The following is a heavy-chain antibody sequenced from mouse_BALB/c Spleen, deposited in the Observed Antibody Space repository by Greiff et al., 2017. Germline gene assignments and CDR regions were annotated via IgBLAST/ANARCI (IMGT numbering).Heavy chain of an antibody. CDR3: ARGGVYGYVWYFDV. V-gene: IGHV5-6-5*01. CDR1: GFTFSSYA. D-gene: IGHD1-2*01. Sequence: EVKLMESGGGLVKPGGSLKLSCAASGFTFSSYAMSWVRQTPEKRLEWVASISSGGSTYYPDSVKGRFTISRDNARNILYLQMSSLRSEDTAMYYCARGGVYGYVWYFDVWGAGTTVTVSS. CDR2: ISSGGST. J-gene: IGHJ1*01.